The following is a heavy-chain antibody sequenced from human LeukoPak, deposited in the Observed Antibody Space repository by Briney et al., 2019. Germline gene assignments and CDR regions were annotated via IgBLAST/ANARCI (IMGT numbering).Heavy chain of an antibody. CDR2: IYYSGST. D-gene: IGHD3-10*01. CDR1: GGSISGSIYH. Sequence: SETLSLTCAVSGGSISGSIYHWGWIRQPPGKGLEWIGYIYYSGSTYYNPSLKSRVTISVDTSKNQFSLKLSSVTAADTAVYYCAGAFMVWGVKYNWFDPWGQGTLVTVSS. J-gene: IGHJ5*02. CDR3: AGAFMVWGVKYNWFDP. V-gene: IGHV4-31*11.